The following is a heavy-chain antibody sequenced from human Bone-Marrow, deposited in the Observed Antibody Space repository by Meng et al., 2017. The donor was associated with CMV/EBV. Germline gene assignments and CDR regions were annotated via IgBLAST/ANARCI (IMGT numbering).Heavy chain of an antibody. CDR3: ARSGGDNRSYNYYGMDV. D-gene: IGHD3-16*01. Sequence: SETLSLTCTVSGGSITNSNHYWVWIRQPPGKGLESIATISYSGTTYHNPSLRARVTMSIDTSKNQFSLRLTSVTAVDTARYYCARSGGDNRSYNYYGMDVWGQGTTVTVSS. V-gene: IGHV4-39*07. CDR2: ISYSGTT. J-gene: IGHJ6*02. CDR1: GGSITNSNHY.